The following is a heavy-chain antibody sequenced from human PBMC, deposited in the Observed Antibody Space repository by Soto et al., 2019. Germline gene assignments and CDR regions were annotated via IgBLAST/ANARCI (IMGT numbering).Heavy chain of an antibody. J-gene: IGHJ2*01. CDR3: ARDYDSSGYPRWYFDL. Sequence: QVQLVESGGGVVQPGRSLRLSCAASGFTFSSYGMHWVRQAPGKGLEWVAVIRYDGSNKYYADSVKGRFTISRDNSKNTLYLQMNSLRAEDTAVYYCARDYDSSGYPRWYFDLWGRGTLVTVSS. D-gene: IGHD3-22*01. CDR2: IRYDGSNK. CDR1: GFTFSSYG. V-gene: IGHV3-33*01.